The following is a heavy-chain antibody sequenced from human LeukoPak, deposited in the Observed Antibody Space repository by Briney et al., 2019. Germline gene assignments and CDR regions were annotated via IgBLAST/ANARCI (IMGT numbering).Heavy chain of an antibody. Sequence: GGPLRLSCAASEFTVSSHYMSWVRQAPGKGLEWVSVLYSDGSTYYADSVKDRFTISRDNSKNTPYLQMNSLRAEDTAVYYCARMLAVAGIVGGDYFDSWGQGTLVTVSS. J-gene: IGHJ4*02. CDR2: LYSDGST. V-gene: IGHV3-66*01. CDR3: ARMLAVAGIVGGDYFDS. CDR1: EFTVSSHY. D-gene: IGHD6-19*01.